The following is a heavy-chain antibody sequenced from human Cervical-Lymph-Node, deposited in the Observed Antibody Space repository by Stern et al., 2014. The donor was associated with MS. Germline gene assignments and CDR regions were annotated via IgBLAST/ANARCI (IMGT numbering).Heavy chain of an antibody. D-gene: IGHD1-1*01. CDR3: ARLKGNWNPKGHAFDI. V-gene: IGHV4-31*01. CDR1: GGSISSGGYY. CDR2: IYYSGST. J-gene: IGHJ3*02. Sequence: QVQLQESGPGLVKPSQTLSLTCTVSGGSISSGGYYWSWIRQHPRKGLEWIGYIYYSGSTYYNPSLKSLVTISVDTSKNQFSLKLSSVTAADTAVYYCARLKGNWNPKGHAFDIWGQGTMVTVSS.